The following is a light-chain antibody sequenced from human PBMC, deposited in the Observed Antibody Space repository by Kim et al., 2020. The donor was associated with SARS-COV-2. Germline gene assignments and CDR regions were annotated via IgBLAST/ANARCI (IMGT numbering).Light chain of an antibody. CDR3: QQYYSYPWT. Sequence: ASTGDRVTITCRASQGISSYLAWYQQKPGKAPKLLIYAASSLQSGVPSRFSGSGSGTDFTLTISCLQSEDFATYYCQQYYSYPWTFGQGTKVDIK. CDR1: QGISSY. J-gene: IGKJ1*01. V-gene: IGKV1-8*01. CDR2: AAS.